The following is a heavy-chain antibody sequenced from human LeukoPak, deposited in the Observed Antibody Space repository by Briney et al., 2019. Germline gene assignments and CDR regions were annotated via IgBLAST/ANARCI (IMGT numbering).Heavy chain of an antibody. Sequence: PSETLSLTCTVSGGSISSYYWSWIRQPAGKGLEWIGRIYTSGSTNYNPSLKTRVTMSVDTSKNQFSLKLSSVTAADTAVYYCARHRAHYYDSSGYSDYWGQGTLVTVSS. CDR1: GGSISSYY. D-gene: IGHD3-22*01. CDR2: IYTSGST. V-gene: IGHV4-4*07. J-gene: IGHJ4*02. CDR3: ARHRAHYYDSSGYSDY.